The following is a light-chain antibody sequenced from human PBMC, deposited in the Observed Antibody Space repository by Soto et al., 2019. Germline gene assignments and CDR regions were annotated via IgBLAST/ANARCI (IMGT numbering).Light chain of an antibody. CDR2: GAS. J-gene: IGKJ1*01. CDR3: QQYGSSLWT. Sequence: EIVLTQSPGTLSLSPGERATLSCRASQSVRSSYLAWYQQKPGQAPRLLIYGASSRATGIPDRFSGRGSGTDFNLAISRLEPEDCAVYYCQQYGSSLWTLGKGNKVEIK. CDR1: QSVRSSY. V-gene: IGKV3-20*01.